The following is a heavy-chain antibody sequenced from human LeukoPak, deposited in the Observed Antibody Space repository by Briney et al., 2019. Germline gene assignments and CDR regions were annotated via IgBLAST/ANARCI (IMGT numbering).Heavy chain of an antibody. Sequence: PGGSLRVSCAASGFRFSSYAMSWVRQAPGKGLEWVSVIYSGGSTYYADSVKGRFTISRDNSKNTLYLQMNSLRAEDTAVYYCARDWRLGGSYLTLFDYWGQGTLVTVSS. D-gene: IGHD1-26*01. V-gene: IGHV3-66*02. CDR1: GFRFSSYA. J-gene: IGHJ4*02. CDR3: ARDWRLGGSYLTLFDY. CDR2: IYSGGST.